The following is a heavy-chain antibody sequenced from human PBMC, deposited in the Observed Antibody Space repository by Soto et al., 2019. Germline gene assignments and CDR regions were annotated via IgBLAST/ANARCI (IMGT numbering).Heavy chain of an antibody. Sequence: GASAEACWEASRDGFTTYVSSWGRHATEEGLEWLGWINTHNGNTNYAQNLQGRVFMTADTSTNTAYMELRSLRSDDTAIYYCTREGSAPYYYYAMDAWGQGTTVTVSS. V-gene: IGHV1-18*01. CDR2: INTHNGNT. CDR3: TREGSAPYYYYAMDA. CDR1: RDGFTTYV. D-gene: IGHD3-10*01. J-gene: IGHJ6*02.